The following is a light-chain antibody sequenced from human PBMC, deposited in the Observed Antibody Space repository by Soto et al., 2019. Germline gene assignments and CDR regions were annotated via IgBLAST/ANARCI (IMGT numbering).Light chain of an antibody. CDR1: QSVYSY. V-gene: IGKV1-39*01. Sequence: DIQMTQSPSSLSASVGDTVTITCRANQSVYSYLNWYLQKSGKAPELLLYASSSLQSGAPRRFSGSGSGTTFTLTIRSLRPEDCATYYCQQSYNTPVTFGGGTQVDVK. CDR3: QQSYNTPVT. CDR2: ASS. J-gene: IGKJ4*01.